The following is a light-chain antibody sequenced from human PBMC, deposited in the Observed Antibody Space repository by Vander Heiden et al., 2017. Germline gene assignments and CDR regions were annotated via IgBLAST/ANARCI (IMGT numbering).Light chain of an antibody. CDR2: QDS. CDR1: KLGDKY. V-gene: IGLV3-1*01. Sequence: SYPLTQPPSVSVSPGQTASITGSGDKLGDKYACWYQQKPGQSPVLVIYQDSKLPSGIPERFSGSNSGNTATLTISGTQAMDEADYYCQAWDSSTAVFGGGTKLTVL. CDR3: QAWDSSTAV. J-gene: IGLJ2*01.